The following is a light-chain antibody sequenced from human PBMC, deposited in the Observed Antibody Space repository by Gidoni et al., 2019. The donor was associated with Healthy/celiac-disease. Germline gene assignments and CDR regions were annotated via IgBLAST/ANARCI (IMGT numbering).Light chain of an antibody. CDR2: DAS. J-gene: IGKJ4*01. CDR1: QDISNY. CDR3: QQYDNLPPLT. V-gene: IGKV1-33*01. Sequence: DIQMTQSPSSLSASVGDRVTITCQASQDISNYLNWYQQKPGKAPKLLIYDASNLETGGPSRFSGSGSGTDFTFTISSLHPEAIASYYCQQYDNLPPLTFGGGTKVEIK.